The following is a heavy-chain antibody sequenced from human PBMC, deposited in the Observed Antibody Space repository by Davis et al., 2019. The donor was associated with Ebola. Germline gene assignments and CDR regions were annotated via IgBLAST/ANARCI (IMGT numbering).Heavy chain of an antibody. V-gene: IGHV4-61*05. CDR3: ARSRQQQLESFDY. Sequence: MPSETLSLTCTVSGGSISSSSYYWGWIRQPPGKGLEWIGYIYYSGSTNYNPSLKSRVTISVDTSKNQFSLKLSSVTAADTAVYYCARSRQQQLESFDYWGQGTLVTVSS. J-gene: IGHJ4*02. CDR2: IYYSGST. D-gene: IGHD6-13*01. CDR1: GGSISSSSYY.